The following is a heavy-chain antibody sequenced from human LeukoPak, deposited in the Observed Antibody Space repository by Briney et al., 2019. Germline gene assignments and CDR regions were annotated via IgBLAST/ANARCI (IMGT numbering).Heavy chain of an antibody. CDR1: GGSISSSSYY. Sequence: SETLSLTCTVSGGSISSSSYYWGWIRQPPGKGLEWIGSIHYSGSTYYNPSLKSRVSISVDTSKNQFSLKLTSVTAADTAVYYCARRTGIQLWQGRAFDFWGQGTMVTVSS. V-gene: IGHV4-39*01. CDR3: ARRTGIQLWQGRAFDF. CDR2: IHYSGST. J-gene: IGHJ3*01. D-gene: IGHD5-18*01.